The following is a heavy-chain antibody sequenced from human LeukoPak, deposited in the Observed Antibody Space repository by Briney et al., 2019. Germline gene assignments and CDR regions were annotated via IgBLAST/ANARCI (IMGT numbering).Heavy chain of an antibody. CDR2: ISGSGGST. V-gene: IGHV3-23*01. CDR3: AKRKEAYSKEGDAFDI. D-gene: IGHD4-11*01. CDR1: GFTFSSYA. J-gene: IGHJ3*02. Sequence: GGSLRLSCAASGFTFSSYAMSWVRQAPGKGLEWVSAISGSGGSTYYADSVKGRFTISRDNSKNTLYLQMNSLRAEDTAVYYCAKRKEAYSKEGDAFDIWGQGTMVTVSS.